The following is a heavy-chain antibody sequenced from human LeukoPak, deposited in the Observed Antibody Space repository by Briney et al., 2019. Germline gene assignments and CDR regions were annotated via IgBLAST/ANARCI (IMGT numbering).Heavy chain of an antibody. Sequence: GGSLRLSCAASGFTFSSYWMTWVRQAPGKGLEWVGNIKRDGSEKYYVDSVKGRFSITRDNAKNSLYLQMNSLRAEDTAVYYCARDGGSAWFLDYWGQGTLVTVSP. J-gene: IGHJ4*02. D-gene: IGHD6-19*01. CDR2: IKRDGSEK. V-gene: IGHV3-7*01. CDR1: GFTFSSYW. CDR3: ARDGGSAWFLDY.